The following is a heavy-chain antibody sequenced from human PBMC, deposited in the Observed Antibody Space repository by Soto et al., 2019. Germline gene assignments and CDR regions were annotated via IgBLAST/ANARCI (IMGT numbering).Heavy chain of an antibody. CDR1: GGSISSYY. V-gene: IGHV4-59*08. Sequence: QVQLQESGPGLVKPSETLSLTCTVSGGSISSYYWSWIRQPPGKGLEWIGYIYYSGSTNYNPSLKSRVTISVDTSKNQFSLKLSSVTAADTAVYYCARQMARGENYFDYWGQGTLVTVSS. CDR3: ARQMARGENYFDY. CDR2: IYYSGST. J-gene: IGHJ4*02.